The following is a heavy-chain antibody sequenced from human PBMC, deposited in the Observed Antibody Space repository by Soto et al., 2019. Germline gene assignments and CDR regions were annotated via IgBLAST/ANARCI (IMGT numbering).Heavy chain of an antibody. CDR2: ITDSGSA. J-gene: IGHJ6*02. V-gene: IGHV4-34*01. CDR1: GGSFSGYY. CDR3: ARRRRGITMVRGTYAMDV. D-gene: IGHD3-10*01. Sequence: QVQLQQWGAGLLKPSETLSLGCAVYGGSFSGYYWNWIRQPPGKGLEWIGEITDSGSANYKPSLASRVTISVDTSKKQFSLRLNSVTAADAAVYYCARRRRGITMVRGTYAMDVWGQGTTVTVSS.